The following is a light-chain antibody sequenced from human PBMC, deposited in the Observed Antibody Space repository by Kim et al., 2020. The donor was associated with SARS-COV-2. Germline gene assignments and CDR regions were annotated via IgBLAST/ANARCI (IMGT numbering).Light chain of an antibody. CDR3: QQYNNRPST. Sequence: EIVMTQSPATLSLSPGERATLSCRASQSVSSNLAWYQQKPGQAPRLLIYGASTRATGIPARFSGSGSGTEFTLTISSLQSEDFAVYYCQQYNNRPSTFGGGTKVDIK. J-gene: IGKJ4*02. CDR1: QSVSSN. CDR2: GAS. V-gene: IGKV3-15*01.